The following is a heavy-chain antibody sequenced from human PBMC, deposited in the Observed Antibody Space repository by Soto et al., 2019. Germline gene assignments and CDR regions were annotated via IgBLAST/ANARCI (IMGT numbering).Heavy chain of an antibody. J-gene: IGHJ6*02. CDR1: GYTFTGYY. D-gene: IGHD2-2*01. Sequence: VASVKVSCKASGYTFTGYYMHWVRQAPGQGLEWMGWINPNSGGTNYAQKFQGWVTMTRDTSISTAYMELSRLRSDDTAVYYCARGGPYCSSTSCYLSQAFYYGMDVWGQGTTVTVSS. V-gene: IGHV1-2*04. CDR2: INPNSGGT. CDR3: ARGGPYCSSTSCYLSQAFYYGMDV.